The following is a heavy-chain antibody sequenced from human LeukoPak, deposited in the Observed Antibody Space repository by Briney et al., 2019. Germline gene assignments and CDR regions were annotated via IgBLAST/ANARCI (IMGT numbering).Heavy chain of an antibody. CDR2: ITSDGTDM. Sequence: GGSQRLSCAASGFIFSNYEMNWVRQAPGKGLEWVSYITSDGTDMYYADSVKGRFAISRDNAKNSLFLQMNSLRAEDTAVYYCARDLSGSYHFDYWGQGTLVTVSS. J-gene: IGHJ4*02. D-gene: IGHD1-26*01. CDR1: GFIFSNYE. CDR3: ARDLSGSYHFDY. V-gene: IGHV3-48*03.